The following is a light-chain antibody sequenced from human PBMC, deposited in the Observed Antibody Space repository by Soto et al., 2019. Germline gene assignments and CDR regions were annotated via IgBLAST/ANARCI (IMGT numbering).Light chain of an antibody. CDR2: QVN. Sequence: QSALTQPASVSGSPGQSITLSCTGTSSDVGGYKYVSWYQQHPGKAPKLIISQVNNRPSGVSNRFSGSKSGNTASLTISGLQAEDEADYYCSSYTSSSTYVFGTGTKLTVL. V-gene: IGLV2-14*01. CDR3: SSYTSSSTYV. CDR1: SSDVGGYKY. J-gene: IGLJ1*01.